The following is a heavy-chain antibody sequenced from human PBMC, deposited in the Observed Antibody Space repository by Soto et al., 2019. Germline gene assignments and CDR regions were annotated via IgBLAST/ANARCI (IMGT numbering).Heavy chain of an antibody. V-gene: IGHV4-59*08. D-gene: IGHD3-10*01. CDR1: GGSISSYY. Sequence: QVQLQESGPGLVKPSETLSLSCTVSGGSISSYYWSWFRQSPGKRMEWIGYVHHSWGSSYNPSLQSRVAIALDAAKSQFSLKVTSVTATATAVYYCARQGFGPRLGLVDAGGQGTTVTVSS. CDR3: ARQGFGPRLGLVDA. J-gene: IGHJ6*02. CDR2: VHHSWGS.